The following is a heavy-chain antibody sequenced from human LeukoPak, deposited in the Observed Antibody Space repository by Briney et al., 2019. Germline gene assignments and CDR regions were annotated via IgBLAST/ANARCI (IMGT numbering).Heavy chain of an antibody. Sequence: SETLSLTCTVSGDSIRNHYWSWIRQPQATGMECIGVIHYSGSTNYNPSVKSRVTISVDTPKNQFSLKLNSVTVADTAVYFCARVSLSGYCSGASCYFDYWGHGTLVTVSS. D-gene: IGHD2-15*01. CDR3: ARVSLSGYCSGASCYFDY. V-gene: IGHV4-59*11. CDR1: GDSIRNHY. CDR2: IHYSGST. J-gene: IGHJ4*01.